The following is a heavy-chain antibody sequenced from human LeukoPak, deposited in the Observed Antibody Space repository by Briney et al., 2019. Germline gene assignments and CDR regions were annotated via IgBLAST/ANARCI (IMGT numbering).Heavy chain of an antibody. Sequence: GGSLRLSCAASGFRLDAFGMSWVRQVPGKGLEWVSGIEWNGGRREYADSVKGRFTISRDNAKNSLYLQMKNLRAEDTALYYCASVPDDASGNSRYHFKTWGQGTLVTVSS. D-gene: IGHD3-22*01. J-gene: IGHJ4*02. CDR3: ASVPDDASGNSRYHFKT. CDR2: IEWNGGRR. CDR1: GFRLDAFG. V-gene: IGHV3-20*04.